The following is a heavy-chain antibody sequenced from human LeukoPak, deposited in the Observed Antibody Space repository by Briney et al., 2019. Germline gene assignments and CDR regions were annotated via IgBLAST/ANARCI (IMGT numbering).Heavy chain of an antibody. J-gene: IGHJ5*02. Sequence: SETLSLTCTVSGGSINSYYWSWIRQPPGKGLEWIGYIYYSGSTNYNPSLKSRVTISVDTSKNQFSLKLSSVTAADTAVYYCARENCSGGSCYPSWFDPWGQGTLVTVSS. V-gene: IGHV4-59*12. CDR2: IYYSGST. CDR1: GGSINSYY. CDR3: ARENCSGGSCYPSWFDP. D-gene: IGHD2-15*01.